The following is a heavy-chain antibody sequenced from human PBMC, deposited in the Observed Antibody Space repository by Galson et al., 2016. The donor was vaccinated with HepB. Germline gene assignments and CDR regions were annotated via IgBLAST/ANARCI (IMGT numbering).Heavy chain of an antibody. CDR1: GYTFTDYH. Sequence: SVKVSCKASGYTFTDYHMHWLRQAPGQGLEWMGRIDRPSGDTKYALKFQGRVTMTRDMSISTAHMELSSLTSDDAAVYYCARDWGCGGGLDYWGQGTLVTVSS. D-gene: IGHD3-16*01. V-gene: IGHV1-2*06. CDR3: ARDWGCGGGLDY. J-gene: IGHJ4*02. CDR2: IDRPSGDT.